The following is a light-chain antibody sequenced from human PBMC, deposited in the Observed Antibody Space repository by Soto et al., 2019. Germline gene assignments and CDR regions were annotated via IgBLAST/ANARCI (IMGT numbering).Light chain of an antibody. Sequence: QSVLTQPPSVSGAPGQRVTISCTGSSSNIGAGYDVHWYQQLPATAPKLLIYGNSNRPSGVPDRFSGSKSGTSASLAITGLQAEDEADYYCQSYDSSLSGLVFGTGTKVTVL. CDR2: GNS. CDR3: QSYDSSLSGLV. J-gene: IGLJ1*01. CDR1: SSNIGAGYD. V-gene: IGLV1-40*01.